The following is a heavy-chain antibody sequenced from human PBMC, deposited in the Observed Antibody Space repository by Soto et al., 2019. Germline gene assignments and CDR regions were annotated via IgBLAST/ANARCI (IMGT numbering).Heavy chain of an antibody. CDR3: VKDYIAVTGKGFFGS. CDR2: ITGAGRTT. D-gene: IGHD6-19*01. J-gene: IGHJ4*02. Sequence: VQRLESGGGLVPPGGSLRLSCAPSGFTFSSFVMGWVRQAPGKGLEWISHITGAGRTTYADSVKGRFTISRDNFKNTLYLQMDSVRAEDTAVYYCVKDYIAVTGKGFFGSWGQGSLVTVSS. V-gene: IGHV3-23*01. CDR1: GFTFSSFV.